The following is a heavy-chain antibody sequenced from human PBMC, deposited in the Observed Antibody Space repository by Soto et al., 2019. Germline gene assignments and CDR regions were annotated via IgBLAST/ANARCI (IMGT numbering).Heavy chain of an antibody. CDR1: GGSISSSNW. J-gene: IGHJ5*02. Sequence: SETLSLTCAVSGGSISSSNWWSWVRQPPGKGLEWIGEIYHSGSTNYNPSLKSRVTISVDKSKNQFSLKLSSVTAADTAVYYCARNRAPRIIEEGWFDPWGHGTLVTVSS. D-gene: IGHD3-16*02. CDR2: IYHSGST. V-gene: IGHV4-4*02. CDR3: ARNRAPRIIEEGWFDP.